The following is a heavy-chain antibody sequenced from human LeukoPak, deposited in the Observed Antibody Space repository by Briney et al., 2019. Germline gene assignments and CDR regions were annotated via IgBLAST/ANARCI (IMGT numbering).Heavy chain of an antibody. CDR3: ATEREWELRFTRFGQFDY. Sequence: ASVNVSCKVSGYTLTELSMHWVRQAPGKGLEWMGGFDPEDGETIYAQKFQGRVTMTEDTSTDTAYMELSSLRSEDTAVYYCATEREWELRFTRFGQFDYWGQGTLVTVSS. CDR1: GYTLTELS. V-gene: IGHV1-24*01. J-gene: IGHJ4*02. D-gene: IGHD1-26*01. CDR2: FDPEDGET.